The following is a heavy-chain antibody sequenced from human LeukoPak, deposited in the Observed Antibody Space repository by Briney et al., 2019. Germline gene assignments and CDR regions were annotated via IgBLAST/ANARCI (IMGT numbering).Heavy chain of an antibody. CDR2: INSDGSST. J-gene: IGHJ3*02. CDR1: GFTFSSYW. V-gene: IGHV3-74*01. D-gene: IGHD3-22*01. CDR3: VRLSSYSSFDI. Sequence: GGSLRLSCAASGFTFSSYWMHWVRQAPGKGLVWVSRINSDGSSTIYADPVKGRFTISRDNAKNTLYLQMNSLRAEDTAVYSCVRLSSYSSFDIWGQGTMVTVSS.